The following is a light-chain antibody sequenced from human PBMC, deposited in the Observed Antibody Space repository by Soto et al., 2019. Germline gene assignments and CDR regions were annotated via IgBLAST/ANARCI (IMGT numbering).Light chain of an antibody. V-gene: IGKV3-20*01. CDR2: GAS. CDR1: QGVSANY. CDR3: HQYGSTPFT. J-gene: IGKJ3*01. Sequence: EVVLTQSPGTLSLSPGDRATLSCRASQGVSANYLAWYQQKLGQAPRLLIYGASSRATGTPDRFSGNGSVTDFTLTISSLEPEDFAIYHCHQYGSTPFTFGPGTKVDIK.